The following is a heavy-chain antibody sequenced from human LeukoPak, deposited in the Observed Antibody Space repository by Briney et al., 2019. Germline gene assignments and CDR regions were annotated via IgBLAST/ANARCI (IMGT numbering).Heavy chain of an antibody. D-gene: IGHD3-22*01. V-gene: IGHV3-48*04. CDR1: GFTFSSYS. CDR3: ARDDDSSGYYLIPFDY. J-gene: IGHJ4*02. CDR2: ISSSSTI. Sequence: GGSLRLSCAASGFTFSSYSMNWVRQAPGKGLEGVSYISSSSTIYYADSVKGSFTISSDNAKKSLYLQMNSLRAADTAVYYCARDDDSSGYYLIPFDYWGQGTLVTVSS.